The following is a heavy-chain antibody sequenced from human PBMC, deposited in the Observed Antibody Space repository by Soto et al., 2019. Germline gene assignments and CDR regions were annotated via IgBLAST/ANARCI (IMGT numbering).Heavy chain of an antibody. J-gene: IGHJ4*02. Sequence: GGSLRLSCAASGFTFSIYSMTWVRQAPGKGLEWVSFIRGSGANTYYADSVKGRFTISRDNSKEMLYLQMNSLKAEDTAVYFCAVQAEGYDALFDYWGQGTLVTVSS. D-gene: IGHD5-12*01. CDR3: AVQAEGYDALFDY. CDR1: GFTFSIYS. V-gene: IGHV3-23*01. CDR2: IRGSGANT.